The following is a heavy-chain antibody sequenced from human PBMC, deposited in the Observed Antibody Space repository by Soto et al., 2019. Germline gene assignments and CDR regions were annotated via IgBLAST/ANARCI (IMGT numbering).Heavy chain of an antibody. CDR2: IYYSGST. Sequence: QVQLQESSPGLVKPSETLSLTCTVSGGSVSSGTNYWSWIRQPPGKGLEWIGYIYYSGSTNSNPSLKSRVTISIDTTKNLFSLKLSSVTAADTAVYYCARENACAFDYWGQGTLVTVPS. V-gene: IGHV4-61*01. J-gene: IGHJ4*02. D-gene: IGHD2-2*01. CDR1: GGSVSSGTNY. CDR3: ARENACAFDY.